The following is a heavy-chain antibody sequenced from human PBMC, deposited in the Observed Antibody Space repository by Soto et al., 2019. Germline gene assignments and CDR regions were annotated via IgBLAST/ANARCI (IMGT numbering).Heavy chain of an antibody. D-gene: IGHD4-4*01. J-gene: IGHJ4*02. V-gene: IGHV3-23*01. CDR2: IIGSGDTT. CDR1: GFTFSSYA. CDR3: AKDLSSNLYFFDY. Sequence: EVQLLESGGGLVQPGGSLRLSCAASGFTFSSYAMSWVRQAPGKGLEWVSAIIGSGDTTYSADSVKGRFTISRDNSKNTLYLQMDSLRAEDTAVYYCAKDLSSNLYFFDYWGQGTLVTVSS.